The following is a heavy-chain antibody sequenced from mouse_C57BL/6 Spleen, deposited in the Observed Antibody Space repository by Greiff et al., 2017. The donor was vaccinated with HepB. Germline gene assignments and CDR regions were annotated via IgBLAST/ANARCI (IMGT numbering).Heavy chain of an antibody. V-gene: IGHV1-19*01. Sequence: EVQLQQSGPVLVKPGASVKMSCKASGYTFTDYYMNWVKQSHGKSLEWIGVINPYNGGTSYNQKFKGKATLTVDKSSSTAYMELNSLTSEDYAVYYWARGATAHYCDYWGQGTTLTVSS. CDR2: INPYNGGT. J-gene: IGHJ2*01. D-gene: IGHD1-2*01. CDR1: GYTFTDYY. CDR3: ARGATAHYCDY.